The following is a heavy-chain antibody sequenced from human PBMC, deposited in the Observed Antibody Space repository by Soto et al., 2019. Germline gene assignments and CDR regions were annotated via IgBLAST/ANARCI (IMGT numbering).Heavy chain of an antibody. V-gene: IGHV3-23*01. J-gene: IGHJ6*02. Sequence: GGSLRLSCAASGFTFSSYAMSWVRQAPGKGLEWVSAISGSGGSTYYADSVKGRFTISRDNSKNTLYLQMNSLRAEDTAVYYCAKDAVAGYYYYYGMDVWGQGTTVTVSS. CDR2: ISGSGGST. D-gene: IGHD6-19*01. CDR1: GFTFSSYA. CDR3: AKDAVAGYYYYYGMDV.